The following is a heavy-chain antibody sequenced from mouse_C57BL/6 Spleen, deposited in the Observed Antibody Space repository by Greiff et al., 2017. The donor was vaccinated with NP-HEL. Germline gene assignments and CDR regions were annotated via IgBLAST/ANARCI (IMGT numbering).Heavy chain of an antibody. CDR2: ISSGGSYT. CDR1: GFTFSSSG. V-gene: IGHV5-6*01. J-gene: IGHJ2*01. CDR3: AREVSSDY. D-gene: IGHD2-14*01. Sequence: EVKLQESGGDLVKPGGSLKLSCAASGFTFSSSGMSWVRQTPDKRLEWVATISSGGSYTYYPDSVKGRFTISRDNAKNTLYQQMSSLKSEDTAMYYCAREVSSDYWGQGTTLTVSS.